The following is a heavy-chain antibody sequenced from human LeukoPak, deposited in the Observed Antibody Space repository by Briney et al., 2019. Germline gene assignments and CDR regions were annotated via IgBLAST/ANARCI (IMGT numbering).Heavy chain of an antibody. J-gene: IGHJ4*02. CDR3: ARVDGDYYFDY. CDR2: IYTGGST. CDR1: GGSISSGSSF. Sequence: PSETLSLTCTVSGGSISSGSSFWTWIRQPAGKGLEWIGRIYTGGSTNYNPSLKSRVTISVDTSKNQFSLKLSSVTAADTAVYYCARVDGDYYFDYWGQGTLVTVSS. D-gene: IGHD4-17*01. V-gene: IGHV4-61*02.